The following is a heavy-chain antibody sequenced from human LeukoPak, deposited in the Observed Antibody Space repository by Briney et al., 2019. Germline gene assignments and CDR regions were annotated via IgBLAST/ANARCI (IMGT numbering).Heavy chain of an antibody. J-gene: IGHJ4*02. CDR3: ARAKAGAGFDY. D-gene: IGHD1-26*01. CDR1: GFTVSSNY. V-gene: IGHV3-66*01. CDR2: IYSGGST. Sequence: PGGSLRLSCAASGFTVSSNYMSWVRQAPGKGLEGVSVIYSGGSTYYADSVKGRFTISRDNSKNTLYLQMNSLRAEDTAVYYCARAKAGAGFDYWGQGTLVTVSS.